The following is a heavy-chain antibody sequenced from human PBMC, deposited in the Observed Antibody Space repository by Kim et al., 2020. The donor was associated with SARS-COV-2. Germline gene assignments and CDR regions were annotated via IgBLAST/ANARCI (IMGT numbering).Heavy chain of an antibody. D-gene: IGHD3-10*01. CDR3: ATLWFGEFYYFGY. Sequence: SETLSLTCTVSGGSISSYYWSWIRQPPGKGLEWIGYIYYSGSTNYNPSLKSRVTISVDTSKNQFSLKLSSVTAADTAVYYCATLWFGEFYYFGYWGQGTLVTVSS. V-gene: IGHV4-59*08. J-gene: IGHJ4*02. CDR2: IYYSGST. CDR1: GGSISSYY.